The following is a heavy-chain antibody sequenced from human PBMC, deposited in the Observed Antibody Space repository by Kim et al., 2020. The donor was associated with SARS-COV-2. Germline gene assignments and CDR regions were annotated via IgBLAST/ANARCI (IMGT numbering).Heavy chain of an antibody. Sequence: VKGRFTISQANAKNSLYLQMNSLRAEDTALYYCANDIWGLSPAYYYGMDVWGQGTTVTVSS. CDR3: ANDIWGLSPAYYYGMDV. D-gene: IGHD3-16*01. J-gene: IGHJ6*02. V-gene: IGHV3-9*01.